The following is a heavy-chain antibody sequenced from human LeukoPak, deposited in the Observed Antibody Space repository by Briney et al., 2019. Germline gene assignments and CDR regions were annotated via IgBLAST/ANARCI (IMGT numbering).Heavy chain of an antibody. Sequence: PGGSLRLSCAASGFTFSSYIMAWVRQAPGKGLEWVSSIGGGGGDTYYADSVKGLFTISRDNSKNTLSLQMNSLRADDTAVYYCAKGGRGTYDSWGQGTLVTVSS. CDR3: AKGGRGTYDS. J-gene: IGHJ4*02. D-gene: IGHD3-16*01. CDR1: GFTFSSYI. CDR2: IGGGGGDT. V-gene: IGHV3-23*01.